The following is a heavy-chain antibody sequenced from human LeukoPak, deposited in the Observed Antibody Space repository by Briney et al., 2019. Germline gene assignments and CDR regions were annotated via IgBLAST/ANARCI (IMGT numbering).Heavy chain of an antibody. V-gene: IGHV3-23*01. D-gene: IGHD2-2*01. CDR2: ISGSGGST. CDR1: GVTFSSYA. J-gene: IGHJ5*02. CDR3: SERDIVVVPAAIVGWFDP. Sequence: GGSLRLSCAASGVTFSSYAMSWVRQAPPKGLERVSAISGSGGSTYYADSVKGRFTISRDNSKNTLYLQMNSLRAEDTAVYYCSERDIVVVPAAIVGWFDPWGQGTLVTVSS.